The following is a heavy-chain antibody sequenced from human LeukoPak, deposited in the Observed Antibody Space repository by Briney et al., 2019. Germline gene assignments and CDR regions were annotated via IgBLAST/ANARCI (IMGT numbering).Heavy chain of an antibody. V-gene: IGHV6-1*01. CDR3: ARRPVGATTRASFDY. Sequence: SQTLSLTCAISGDSVSTNSASAAWNWIRQSPSRGLEWLGRTYYRSKWYYDYAVSLKSRITINPDTSKNQFSLKLSSVTAADTAVYYCARRPVGATTRASFDYWGQGTLVTVSS. CDR1: GDSVSTNSASAA. D-gene: IGHD1-26*01. J-gene: IGHJ4*02. CDR2: TYYRSKWYY.